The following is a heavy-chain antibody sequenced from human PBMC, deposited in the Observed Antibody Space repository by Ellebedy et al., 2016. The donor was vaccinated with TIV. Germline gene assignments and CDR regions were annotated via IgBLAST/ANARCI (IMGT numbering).Heavy chain of an antibody. V-gene: IGHV3-33*01. CDR3: AREIIYGGYYFDY. Sequence: GGSLRLSXAASGFTFSSYGMHWVRQAPGKGLEWVAVIWSDGTTKYYSDSVKGRFTLSRDNSKNTLYLQMNSLRAEDTAVYYCAREIIYGGYYFDYWGQGTLVTVSS. CDR1: GFTFSSYG. D-gene: IGHD4-23*01. CDR2: IWSDGTTK. J-gene: IGHJ4*02.